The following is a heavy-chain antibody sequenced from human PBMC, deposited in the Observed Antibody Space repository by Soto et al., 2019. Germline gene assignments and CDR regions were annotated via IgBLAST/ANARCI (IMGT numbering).Heavy chain of an antibody. CDR2: ISAYNGNT. CDR3: ARFGGSTVTFWFDP. J-gene: IGHJ5*02. V-gene: IGHV1-18*01. Sequence: GASVKVSCKASGYTFTSYGISWVRQAPGQGLEWMGWISAYNGNTNYAQKLQDRVTMTTDTSTSTAYMELRSLRSDDTAVYYCARFGGSTVTFWFDPWGQGTLVTVSS. D-gene: IGHD4-17*01. CDR1: GYTFTSYG.